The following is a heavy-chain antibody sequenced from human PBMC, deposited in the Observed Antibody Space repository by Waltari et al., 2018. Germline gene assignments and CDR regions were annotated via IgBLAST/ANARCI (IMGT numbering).Heavy chain of an antibody. CDR3: ARGVSKSFYYYYYYMDV. V-gene: IGHV1-2*02. Sequence: QVQLVQSGAEVKKPGASVRVSCKASGYTFTAYFLHWVRQAPGQGLEWKGWINPTSGDTKYAQKFQGRVTMTGDTSFSTAYMELSRLTSDDTAVYYCARGVSKSFYYYYYYMDVWGTGTTVTVS. CDR2: INPTSGDT. CDR1: GYTFTAYF. J-gene: IGHJ6*03. D-gene: IGHD2-8*01.